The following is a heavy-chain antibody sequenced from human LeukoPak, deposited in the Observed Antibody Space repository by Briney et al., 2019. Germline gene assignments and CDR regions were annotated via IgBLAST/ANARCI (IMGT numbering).Heavy chain of an antibody. J-gene: IGHJ5*02. Sequence: SETLSLTCTVSGGSISSYYWSWIRQPPGKGLEWIGEINHSGSTNYNPSLKSRVTISVDTSKNQFSLKLSSVTAADTAVYYCARGSSRYSISWIWFDPWGQGTLVTVSS. CDR3: ARGSSRYSISWIWFDP. V-gene: IGHV4-34*01. CDR2: INHSGST. D-gene: IGHD6-13*01. CDR1: GGSISSYY.